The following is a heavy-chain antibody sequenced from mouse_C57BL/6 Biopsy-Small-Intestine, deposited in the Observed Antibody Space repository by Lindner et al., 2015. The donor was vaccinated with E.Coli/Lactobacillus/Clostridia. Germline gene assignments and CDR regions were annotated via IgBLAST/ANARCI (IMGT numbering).Heavy chain of an antibody. CDR3: ARFITTVAPDY. J-gene: IGHJ2*01. D-gene: IGHD1-1*01. CDR1: GYTFTNYW. CDR2: IYPGGGYT. V-gene: IGHV1-63*01. Sequence: VQLQESGAELVRPGTSVKMSCKASGYTFTNYWIGWAKQRPGHGLEWIGDIYPGGGYTNYNEKFKGKATLTADKSSSTAYMELRSLTSEDSAVYFCARFITTVAPDYWGQGTTLTVSS.